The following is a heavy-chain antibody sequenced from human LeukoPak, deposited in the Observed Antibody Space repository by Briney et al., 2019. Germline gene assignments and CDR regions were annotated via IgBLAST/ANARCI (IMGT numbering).Heavy chain of an antibody. Sequence: KASETLSLTCAVYGGSFSGYYRSWIRQPPGKGLEWIGEINHSGSTNYNPSLKSRVTISVDTSKNQFSLKLSSVTAADTAVYYCTRVGGGGNTIIDCWGQGTLVTVSS. J-gene: IGHJ4*02. V-gene: IGHV4-34*01. CDR3: TRVGGGGNTIIDC. CDR1: GGSFSGYY. D-gene: IGHD4-23*01. CDR2: INHSGST.